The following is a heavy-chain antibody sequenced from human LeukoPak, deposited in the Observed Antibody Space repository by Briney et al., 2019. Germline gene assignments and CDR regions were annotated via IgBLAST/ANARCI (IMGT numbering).Heavy chain of an antibody. J-gene: IGHJ6*01. CDR1: GFSFSDYY. V-gene: IGHV3-11*01. Sequence: PGVSLRLSCAASGFSFSDYYMSWIRQAPARGREGVSYISISGRTKYYPDSPKGRSTLSRDNDKNSLYLQMNSLRAEDTAVYYCARDTSYYGMDVWGQGTTVTVSS. D-gene: IGHD3-3*01. CDR2: ISISGRTK. CDR3: ARDTSYYGMDV.